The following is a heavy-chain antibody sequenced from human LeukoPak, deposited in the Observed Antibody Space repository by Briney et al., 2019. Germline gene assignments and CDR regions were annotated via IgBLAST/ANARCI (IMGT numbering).Heavy chain of an antibody. V-gene: IGHV4-59*11. Sequence: SETLSLTCTVSGGSISSHYWSWIRQPPGKGLEWIAYLFDSVNTKDNPSLQSRLTLSADTSKNQFSLRLSSATAADTAVYYCATIKRGSIFGYFDFWGQGIKVTVSS. CDR1: GGSISSHY. J-gene: IGHJ4*02. CDR2: LFDSVNT. CDR3: ATIKRGSIFGYFDF. D-gene: IGHD5-18*01.